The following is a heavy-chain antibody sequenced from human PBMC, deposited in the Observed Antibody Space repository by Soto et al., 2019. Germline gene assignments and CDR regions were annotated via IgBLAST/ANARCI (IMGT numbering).Heavy chain of an antibody. D-gene: IGHD2-21*01. J-gene: IGHJ4*02. CDR3: AKRRLSGGDGGPYYFDY. CDR2: VSFSGNSP. Sequence: GGSLRLSCAASGFTFSNYALTWVRQIPGKGLEWVSSVSFSGNSPYYADSVKGRFTISRDNSKNTLYLQLTALRAGDTAVYYCAKRRLSGGDGGPYYFDYWGQGTLVNVSS. CDR1: GFTFSNYA. V-gene: IGHV3-23*01.